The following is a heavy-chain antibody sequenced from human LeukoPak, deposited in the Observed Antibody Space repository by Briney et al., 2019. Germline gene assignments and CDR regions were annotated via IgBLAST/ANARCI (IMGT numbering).Heavy chain of an antibody. D-gene: IGHD5-24*01. CDR1: GFTLSDAW. CDR3: AAGDAYHKLDY. Sequence: GGSLRLSCAASGFTLSDAWMSWVRQAPGKGLEWVGRIKSKTDGGTTDYVAPVKGRFTISRDDSKNMLYLQMNSLRAEDTAVYYCAAGDAYHKLDYWGQGTLVTVSS. J-gene: IGHJ4*02. CDR2: IKSKTDGGTT. V-gene: IGHV3-15*01.